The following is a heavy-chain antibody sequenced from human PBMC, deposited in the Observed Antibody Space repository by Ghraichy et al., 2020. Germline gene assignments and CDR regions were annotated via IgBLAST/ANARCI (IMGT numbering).Heavy chain of an antibody. CDR3: AKLSNSASPAVAY. V-gene: IGHV3-23*01. CDR1: GFTFANYA. D-gene: IGHD3-16*02. CDR2: VRSTGVTT. J-gene: IGHJ4*02. Sequence: GGSLRLSCVASGFTFANYAMTWVRQAPGRGLDWVSTVRSTGVTTYYSDSVKGRFTISRDNSKNMVYLQMNSLRAEDTAIYYCAKLSNSASPAVAYWGQGTLVTVHS.